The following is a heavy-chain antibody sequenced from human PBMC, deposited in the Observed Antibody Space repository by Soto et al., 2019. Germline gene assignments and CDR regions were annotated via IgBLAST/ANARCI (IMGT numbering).Heavy chain of an antibody. CDR1: GGTFSNYP. Sequence: QVQLVQSGAEVKKPGSSVKVSCKASGGTFSNYPISWVRQAPGQGLEWMGGIIPIFGTVNYAQKFQGRVTITAVESTSTAYMELSSLRSADAAVYYCARGHPRWLQLWYFDLWGRGTLVTVSS. CDR2: IIPIFGTV. V-gene: IGHV1-69*12. J-gene: IGHJ2*01. D-gene: IGHD5-12*01. CDR3: ARGHPRWLQLWYFDL.